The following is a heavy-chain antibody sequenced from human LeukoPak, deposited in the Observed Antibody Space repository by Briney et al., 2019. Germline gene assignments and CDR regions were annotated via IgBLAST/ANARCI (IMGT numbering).Heavy chain of an antibody. J-gene: IGHJ4*02. CDR3: ARRDSSGYYGH. Sequence: EPSETLSLTCTVSGGSISSYYWSWIRQPPGKGLEWIGYIYYTGITNYNPSLRSRVTILPDTSKNQFTLNLSSVTAADTALYYCARRDSSGYYGHWGQGTLVTVSS. D-gene: IGHD3-22*01. CDR1: GGSISSYY. CDR2: IYYTGIT. V-gene: IGHV4-59*08.